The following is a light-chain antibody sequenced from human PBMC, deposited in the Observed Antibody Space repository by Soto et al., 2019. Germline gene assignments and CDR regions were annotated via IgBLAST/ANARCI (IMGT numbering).Light chain of an antibody. CDR2: AAS. V-gene: IGKV1-5*01. J-gene: IGKJ1*01. CDR3: QQYHTDWT. CDR1: ESIDNW. Sequence: DIQMTQSTSTLSASVGDTVTITCRASESIDNWLAWYQQKPGKAPKLLIFAASTLVRGVPSRFSGRGSGTEFTVTISSLQADEYATFYCQQYHTDWTFGQGTKVDI.